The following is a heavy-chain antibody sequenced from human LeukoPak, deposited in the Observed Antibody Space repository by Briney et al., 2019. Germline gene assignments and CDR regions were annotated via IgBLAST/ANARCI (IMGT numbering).Heavy chain of an antibody. CDR3: ATYLGYCTSSNCPYFYMDV. J-gene: IGHJ6*03. CDR2: VWYDESLK. D-gene: IGHD2-2*03. CDR1: GFTFSTYG. V-gene: IGHV3-33*01. Sequence: GGSLRLSCAASGFTFSTYGMHWVRQAPGKGLEWVAVVWYDESLKYYADSVKGRFTISRDNSKNTLFLQLNSLRDEDTAVYYCATYLGYCTSSNCPYFYMDVWGTGTTVIVSS.